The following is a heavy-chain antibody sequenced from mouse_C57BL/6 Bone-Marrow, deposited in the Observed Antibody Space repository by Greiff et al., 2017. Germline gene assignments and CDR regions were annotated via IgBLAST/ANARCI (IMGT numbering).Heavy chain of an antibody. CDR3: HRKSSHAMLY. Sequence: QVQLQQSGPGLVAPSQSLSITCTVSGFSLTSYAISWVRQPPGKGLEWLGVIWTGGGTNYNSALKYRLSISKDNSKSQVFLKMNSLQTDDTGRYHCHRKSSHAMLYWGQGPSVTVSS. V-gene: IGHV2-9-1*01. CDR2: IWTGGGT. J-gene: IGHJ4*01. CDR1: GFSLTSYA. D-gene: IGHD1-1*01.